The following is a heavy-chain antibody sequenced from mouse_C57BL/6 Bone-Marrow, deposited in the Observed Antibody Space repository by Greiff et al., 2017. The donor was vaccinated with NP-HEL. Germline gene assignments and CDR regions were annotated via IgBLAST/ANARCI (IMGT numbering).Heavy chain of an antibody. V-gene: IGHV1-15*01. CDR1: GYTFTDYE. J-gene: IGHJ2*01. Sequence: QVQLKQSGAELVRPGASVTLSCKASGYTFTDYEMHWVKQTPVHGLEWIGAIDPETGGTAYNQKFKGKAILTADKSSSTAYMELRSLTSEDSAVYYCTRGWLLRDYWGQGTTLTVSS. D-gene: IGHD2-3*01. CDR2: IDPETGGT. CDR3: TRGWLLRDY.